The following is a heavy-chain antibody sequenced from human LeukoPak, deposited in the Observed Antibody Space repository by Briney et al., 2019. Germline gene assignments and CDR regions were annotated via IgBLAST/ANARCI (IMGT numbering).Heavy chain of an antibody. J-gene: IGHJ4*02. CDR1: GFTVSSNY. CDR3: ARDKSYGHHHFDY. D-gene: IGHD5-18*01. V-gene: IGHV3-66*01. CDR2: IYGGGST. Sequence: GGSLRLSCAASGFTVSSNYMSWVRQAPGKGLEWVSVIYGGGSTYYADSVKGGFTISRDNSKNTLYLQMNSLRAEDTAVYYCARDKSYGHHHFDYWGQGTLVTVSS.